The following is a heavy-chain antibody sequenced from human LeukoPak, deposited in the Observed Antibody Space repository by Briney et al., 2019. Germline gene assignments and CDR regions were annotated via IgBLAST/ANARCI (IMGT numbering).Heavy chain of an antibody. CDR2: INTDGTVT. CDR1: GFTFSKYW. J-gene: IGHJ4*02. V-gene: IGHV3-74*01. D-gene: IGHD6-19*01. Sequence: GRSLRLSCAASGFTFSKYWTLWVRQAPGKGLESDSRINTDGTVTTDADSVKGRFTVSRDNADNTMFLQMNSVRDEDTAVYYCATKQWLAPPPDSWGQGTPVTVSS. CDR3: ATKQWLAPPPDS.